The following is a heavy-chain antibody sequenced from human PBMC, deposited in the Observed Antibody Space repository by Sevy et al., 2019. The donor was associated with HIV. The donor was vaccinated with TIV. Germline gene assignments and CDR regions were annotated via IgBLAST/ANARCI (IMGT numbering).Heavy chain of an antibody. Sequence: GGSLRLSCAASGISFSSYEMNWVRQAPGKGLEWVSYISSSGSSIYYADSVNGRFTVSRDNAKNSQFLQMNSLRAEDTGVYYCAREGSSHSMDVWGQGTTVTVSS. CDR3: AREGSSHSMDV. J-gene: IGHJ6*02. CDR1: GISFSSYE. V-gene: IGHV3-48*03. CDR2: ISSSGSSI. D-gene: IGHD1-26*01.